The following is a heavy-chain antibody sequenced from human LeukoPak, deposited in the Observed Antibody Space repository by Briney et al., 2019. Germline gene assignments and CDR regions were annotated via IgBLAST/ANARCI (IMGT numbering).Heavy chain of an antibody. Sequence: GGSLRLSCAASGFTFSSYEMNWVRQAPGKGLEWVSYISSSGSTIYYADSVKGRFTISRDNAKNSLYLQMNSLRAEDTAVYYCARGPDIVVVVAATDYWGQGTLVTVSS. CDR1: GFTFSSYE. D-gene: IGHD2-15*01. CDR2: ISSSGSTI. J-gene: IGHJ4*02. V-gene: IGHV3-48*03. CDR3: ARGPDIVVVVAATDY.